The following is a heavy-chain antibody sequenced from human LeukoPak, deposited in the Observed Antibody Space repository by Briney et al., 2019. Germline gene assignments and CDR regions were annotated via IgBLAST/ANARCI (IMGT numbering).Heavy chain of an antibody. Sequence: SVKVSCKASGGTFSSYAISWVRQAPGQGLEWMGRIIPIFGTANYAQKFQGRVTITTDESTSTAYMELSSLRSEDTTVYYCARERDIVLMVRYDSRGLPEPYAFDIWGQGTMVTVSS. CDR1: GGTFSSYA. CDR2: IIPIFGTA. CDR3: ARERDIVLMVRYDSRGLPEPYAFDI. D-gene: IGHD2-8*01. V-gene: IGHV1-69*05. J-gene: IGHJ3*02.